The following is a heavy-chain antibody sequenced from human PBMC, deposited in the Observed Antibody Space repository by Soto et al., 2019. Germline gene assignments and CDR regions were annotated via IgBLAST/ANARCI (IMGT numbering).Heavy chain of an antibody. Sequence: QVQLVESGGGVVQPGRSLRLSCAASGFTFSSYAMHWVRQAPGKGLEGVAVISYDGSNKYYADSVKGRFTISRDNSKNTLYLQRNRLRAEDTDVYYCARDPHPIIILDSSGYYFGKWYFDLWGRGTLVTVSS. CDR2: ISYDGSNK. CDR1: GFTFSSYA. CDR3: ARDPHPIIILDSSGYYFGKWYFDL. V-gene: IGHV3-30-3*01. J-gene: IGHJ2*01. D-gene: IGHD3-22*01.